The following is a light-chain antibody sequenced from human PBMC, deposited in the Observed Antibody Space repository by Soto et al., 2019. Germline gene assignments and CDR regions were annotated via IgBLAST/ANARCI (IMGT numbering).Light chain of an antibody. J-gene: IGLJ1*01. V-gene: IGLV2-14*03. Sequence: QSVLTQPASVSGSPGQSITISCTGTSSDVGGSNYVSWYQQHPGKAPKLMIYDVSNRPSGVSNRFSGSKSGNTASLTISGLHAADDADYYCCSSSSSSTLYVFGTGTKLTVL. CDR1: SSDVGGSNY. CDR2: DVS. CDR3: CSSSSSSTLYV.